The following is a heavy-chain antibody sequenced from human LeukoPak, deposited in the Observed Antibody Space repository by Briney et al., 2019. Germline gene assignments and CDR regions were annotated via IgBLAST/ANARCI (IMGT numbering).Heavy chain of an antibody. V-gene: IGHV2-5*01. Sequence: SGPTLVKPTQTLTLACSFSGFSLTTEQEAVGWIRQPPGKALEWVALIYWHDERRYSPSLKSRLTITKDTSKNQVVFTITDMDPVDTATYYCAHRRGGYFDYWGQGTLATV. CDR3: AHRRGGYFDY. J-gene: IGHJ4*02. D-gene: IGHD2-15*01. CDR2: IYWHDER. CDR1: GFSLTTEQEA.